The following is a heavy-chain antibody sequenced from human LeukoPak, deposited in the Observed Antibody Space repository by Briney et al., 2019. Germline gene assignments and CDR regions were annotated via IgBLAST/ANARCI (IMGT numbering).Heavy chain of an antibody. V-gene: IGHV1-18*04. D-gene: IGHD6-13*01. CDR3: AREDGSSWLDY. J-gene: IGHJ4*02. CDR1: GYTFTGYY. CDR2: ISAYNGNT. Sequence: ASVKVSCKASGYTFTGYYMHWVRQAPGQGLEWMGWISAYNGNTNYAQKLQGRVTMTTDTSTSTAYMELRSLRSDDTAVYYCAREDGSSWLDYWGQGTLVTVSS.